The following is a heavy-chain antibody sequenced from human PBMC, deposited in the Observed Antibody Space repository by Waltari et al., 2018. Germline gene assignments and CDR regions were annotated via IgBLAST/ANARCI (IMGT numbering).Heavy chain of an antibody. V-gene: IGHV3-30*02. J-gene: IGHJ6*02. Sequence: QVQLVESGGGVVQPGGSLRLSCAASGFTFSSYGMHGVRQAPGKGLEWVAFIRYDGSNKYYADSVKGRFTISRDNSKNTLYLQMNSLRAEDTAVYYCANGAAYYYYGMDVWGQGTTVTVSS. CDR1: GFTFSSYG. CDR2: IRYDGSNK. CDR3: ANGAAYYYYGMDV. D-gene: IGHD6-13*01.